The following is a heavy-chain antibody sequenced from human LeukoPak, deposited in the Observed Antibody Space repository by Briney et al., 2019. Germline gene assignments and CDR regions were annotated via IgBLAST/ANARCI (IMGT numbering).Heavy chain of an antibody. J-gene: IGHJ4*02. V-gene: IGHV3-9*01. Sequence: GGSLRLSCAASGFTFDDYALHWVRQAPGKGLEWVSGISWNSGSIGYADSVKGRFTISRDNAKNSLYLQMNSLRAEDTAVYYCGSIAALDYWGQGTLVTVSS. CDR3: GSIAALDY. CDR2: ISWNSGSI. D-gene: IGHD6-6*01. CDR1: GFTFDDYA.